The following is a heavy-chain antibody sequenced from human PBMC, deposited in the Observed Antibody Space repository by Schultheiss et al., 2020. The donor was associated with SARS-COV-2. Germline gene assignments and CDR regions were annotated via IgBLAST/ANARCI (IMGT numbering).Heavy chain of an antibody. V-gene: IGHV3-48*04. CDR1: GFTFSSYA. D-gene: IGHD3-3*01. J-gene: IGHJ4*02. CDR2: ISSSGSTI. CDR3: ARDPRQYYDFWSGYTEYYFDY. Sequence: GGSLRLSCAASGFTFSSYAMSWVRQAPGKGLEWVSYISSSGSTIYYADSVKGRFTISRDNAKNSLYLQMNSLRAEDTAVYYCARDPRQYYDFWSGYTEYYFDYWGQGTLVTVSS.